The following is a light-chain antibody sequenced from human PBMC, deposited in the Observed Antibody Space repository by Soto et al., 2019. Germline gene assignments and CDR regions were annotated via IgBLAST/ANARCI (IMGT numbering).Light chain of an antibody. J-gene: IGKJ1*01. Sequence: ELELTQSPGTLSLSPGARATLSCRASQSVSSSYLAWYQQKPGQAPRLIIYGASSRATGIPDRFSVSVSGTDFTITISRLEPEDVEVYDCQQYGSSPWTFGQGTKVDI. CDR2: GAS. V-gene: IGKV3-20*01. CDR3: QQYGSSPWT. CDR1: QSVSSSY.